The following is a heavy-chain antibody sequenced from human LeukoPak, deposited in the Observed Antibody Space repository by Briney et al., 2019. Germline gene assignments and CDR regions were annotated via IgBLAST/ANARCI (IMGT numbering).Heavy chain of an antibody. CDR2: IIPILGIA. CDR3: ARQYSGSYHLDY. Sequence: SVKVSCKASGGTFSSYAISWVRQAPGQGLEWMGRIIPILGIANYAQKFQGRVTITADKFTSTAYMELSSLRSEDTAVYYCARQYSGSYHLDYWGQGTLVTVSS. V-gene: IGHV1-69*04. CDR1: GGTFSSYA. J-gene: IGHJ4*02. D-gene: IGHD1-26*01.